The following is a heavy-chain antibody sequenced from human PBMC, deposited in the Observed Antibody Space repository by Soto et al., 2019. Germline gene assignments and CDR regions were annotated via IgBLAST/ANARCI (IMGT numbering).Heavy chain of an antibody. CDR2: ISSSSSTI. CDR3: ARGAYLNWFDP. V-gene: IGHV3-48*01. CDR1: GFTFSSYS. J-gene: IGHJ5*02. Sequence: EVQLVESGGGLVQPGGSPRLSCAASGFTFSSYSMNWVRQAPGKGLEWVSYISSSSSTIYYADSVKGRFTISRDNAKNSLYLQMNSLRAEDTAVYYCARGAYLNWFDPWGQGTLVTVSS.